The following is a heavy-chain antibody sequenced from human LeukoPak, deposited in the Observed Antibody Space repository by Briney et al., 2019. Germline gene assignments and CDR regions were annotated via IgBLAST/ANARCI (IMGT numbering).Heavy chain of an antibody. D-gene: IGHD3-10*01. CDR2: INAGNGNT. V-gene: IGHV1-3*01. Sequence: ASEKVSCKASGYTFTSYAMHWVRQAPGQRLEWMGWINAGNGNTKYSQKFQGRVTITRDTSASTAYMELSSLRSEDTAVYYCARDLIRGVIMYYFDYWGQGTLVTVSS. J-gene: IGHJ4*02. CDR1: GYTFTSYA. CDR3: ARDLIRGVIMYYFDY.